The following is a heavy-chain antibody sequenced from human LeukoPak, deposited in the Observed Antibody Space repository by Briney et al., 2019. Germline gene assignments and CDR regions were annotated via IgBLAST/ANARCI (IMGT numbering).Heavy chain of an antibody. J-gene: IGHJ4*02. V-gene: IGHV3-66*01. CDR2: IYTGGST. CDR3: AKDRGIISDY. Sequence: GGSLRLSCAASGFSVSSNYMNWVRQAPGKGLEWVSVIYTGGSTYYADSVKGRFTISRDTSKNTLYLQMNSLRAEDTAVYYCAKDRGIISDYWGQGTLVTVSS. D-gene: IGHD3-10*01. CDR1: GFSVSSNY.